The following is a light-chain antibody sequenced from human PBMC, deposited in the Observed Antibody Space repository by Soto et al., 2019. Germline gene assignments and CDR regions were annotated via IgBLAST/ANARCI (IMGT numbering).Light chain of an antibody. J-gene: IGKJ4*01. CDR3: QCGVT. CDR2: KAS. Sequence: DIQMTQSPSTLSASVGDRVTITCRASQSISNWLAWYQQKPGKAPKLLIYKASSLESGVPSRFSGSGSGTEFTLTISSLQPDDIATYYCQCGVTFGGGTKVEIK. V-gene: IGKV1-5*03. CDR1: QSISNW.